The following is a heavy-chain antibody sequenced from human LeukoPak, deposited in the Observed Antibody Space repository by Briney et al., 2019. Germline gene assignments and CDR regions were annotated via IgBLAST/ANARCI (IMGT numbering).Heavy chain of an antibody. V-gene: IGHV1-2*02. CDR3: TRGGPEGSGYSYGSHDY. J-gene: IGHJ4*02. Sequence: ASVKVSCKASGFTFTGYYMHWVRQAPGQGLEWMGWINPNSGDTNYAQKFQGRVTMTRDTSISTVYMELSRLRSDDTAVYYCTRGGPEGSGYSYGSHDYWGQGTLVTVSS. D-gene: IGHD5-18*01. CDR2: INPNSGDT. CDR1: GFTFTGYY.